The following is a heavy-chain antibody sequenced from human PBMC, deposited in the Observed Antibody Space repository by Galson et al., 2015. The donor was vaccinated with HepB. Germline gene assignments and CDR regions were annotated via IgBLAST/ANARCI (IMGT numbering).Heavy chain of an antibody. V-gene: IGHV3-53*01. J-gene: IGHJ6*02. CDR1: ASTVSSSY. CDR3: ARGPPGDYGMDV. CDR2: IYSGGNT. Sequence: SLRLSCAASASTVSSSYMSWVRQAPGKGLEWVSIIYSGGNTYYANSVKGRFTISRDTSKNTLYLQMNSLRAEDTAVYYCARGPPGDYGMDVWGQGTTVTVSS.